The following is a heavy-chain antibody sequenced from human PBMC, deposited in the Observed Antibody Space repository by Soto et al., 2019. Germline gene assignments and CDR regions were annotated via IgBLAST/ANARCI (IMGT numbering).Heavy chain of an antibody. Sequence: SETLSLTCAVYGGSFSGYYWSWIRQPPGKGLEWIGEINHSGSTNYNPSLKSRVTISVDTSKNQFSLKLSSVTAADTAVYYCAAGGYTVTEFDYWGQGTLVTVSS. V-gene: IGHV4-34*01. CDR1: GGSFSGYY. CDR2: INHSGST. J-gene: IGHJ4*02. CDR3: AAGGYTVTEFDY. D-gene: IGHD5-12*01.